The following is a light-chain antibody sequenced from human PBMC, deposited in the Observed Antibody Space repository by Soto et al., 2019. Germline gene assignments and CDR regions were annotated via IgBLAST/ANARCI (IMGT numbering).Light chain of an antibody. Sequence: EIVLTQSPATLSLSPGERATLSCRASQSVDSYLAWYQQKPGQAPRLLIYDAYNRATGNPARFSGSGSGTDFTLTISSLEPEDFAVYYCQHRRNWPYTFGQGTKLEIK. CDR2: DAY. V-gene: IGKV3-11*01. J-gene: IGKJ2*01. CDR1: QSVDSY. CDR3: QHRRNWPYT.